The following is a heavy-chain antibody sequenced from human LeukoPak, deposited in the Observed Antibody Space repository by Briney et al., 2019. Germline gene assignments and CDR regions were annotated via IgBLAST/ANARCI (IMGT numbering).Heavy chain of an antibody. Sequence: SVKVSCKASGGTFSSYAISWVRQAPGQGLEWMGGIIPIFGTANYAQKFQGRVTITADESTSTAYMELSSLRSEDTAVYYCASNYDFWSGSPYYYYMDVWGKGTTVTVSS. D-gene: IGHD3-3*01. CDR1: GGTFSSYA. V-gene: IGHV1-69*13. CDR3: ASNYDFWSGSPYYYYMDV. CDR2: IIPIFGTA. J-gene: IGHJ6*03.